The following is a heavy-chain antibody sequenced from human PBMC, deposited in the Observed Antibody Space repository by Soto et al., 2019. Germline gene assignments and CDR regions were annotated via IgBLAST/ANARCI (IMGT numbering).Heavy chain of an antibody. CDR2: ISATSHYI. CDR3: ARVGSCKTETSCYTMDV. V-gene: IGHV3-21*03. J-gene: IGHJ6*02. CDR1: AFTFSDYG. D-gene: IGHD2-2*02. Sequence: GGSLRLSSAASAFTFSDYGMNWVRQAPGKGLEWVSFISATSHYIYYADSVEGRFTISRDNTQNSLYLQMNSLRAEDTALYYCARVGSCKTETSCYTMDVWGQGNKVTVSS.